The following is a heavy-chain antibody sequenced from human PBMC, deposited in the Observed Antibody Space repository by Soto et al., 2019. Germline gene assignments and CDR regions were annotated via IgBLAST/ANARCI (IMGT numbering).Heavy chain of an antibody. CDR2: ISGSGGST. Sequence: GGSLRLSCAASGFTFSSYAMSWVRQAPGKGLEWVSAISGSGGSTYYADSVKGRFTISRDNSKNTLYLQMNSLRAEETAVYYCAKPPSAAIRRISPFDYWGQGTLVTVSS. CDR1: GFTFSSYA. J-gene: IGHJ4*02. V-gene: IGHV3-23*01. D-gene: IGHD2-2*01. CDR3: AKPPSAAIRRISPFDY.